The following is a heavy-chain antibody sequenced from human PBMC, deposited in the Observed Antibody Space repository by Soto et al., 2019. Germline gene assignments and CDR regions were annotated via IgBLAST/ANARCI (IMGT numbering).Heavy chain of an antibody. D-gene: IGHD4-17*01. V-gene: IGHV2-5*06. Sequence: QITLRESGPTLVNPTEPLTLTCTFSGFSVTSDGVAVAWIRQPPVKGLEWLALIYWDNDKRYDPSLSSRLSIVAGTSKCPAVVTMTDMYPVDTATYFSARMDDYDEPPPRWCDPWGQGTPVTASS. J-gene: IGHJ5*02. CDR2: IYWDNDK. CDR1: GFSVTSDGVA. CDR3: ARMDDYDEPPPRWCDP.